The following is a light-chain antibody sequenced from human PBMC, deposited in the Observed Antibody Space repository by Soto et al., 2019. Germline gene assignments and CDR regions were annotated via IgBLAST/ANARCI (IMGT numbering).Light chain of an antibody. V-gene: IGKV3-15*01. CDR2: GAS. J-gene: IGKJ1*01. CDR3: QQYNNWPPWT. Sequence: EIVMTQSPATLSVSPGARAPLSCRASQSVSSNLAWYPQNPGQAPRLLIYGASTRATGIPARFSGSGSGTEFTLTISSLQSEDFATYYCQQYNNWPPWTFGQGTKVDIK. CDR1: QSVSSN.